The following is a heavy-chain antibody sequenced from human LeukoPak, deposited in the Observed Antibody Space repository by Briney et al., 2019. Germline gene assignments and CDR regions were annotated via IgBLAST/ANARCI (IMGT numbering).Heavy chain of an antibody. Sequence: PGGSLRLSCAASGFTFSSYSMNWVRQAPGKGLEWVSYISSSSSTIYYADSVKGRFTISRDNAKNSLYLQMNSLRDEDTAVCYCARELRSDYYDSSGSRSWGQGALVTVSS. CDR3: ARELRSDYYDSSGSRS. CDR2: ISSSSSTI. CDR1: GFTFSSYS. V-gene: IGHV3-48*02. D-gene: IGHD3-22*01. J-gene: IGHJ4*02.